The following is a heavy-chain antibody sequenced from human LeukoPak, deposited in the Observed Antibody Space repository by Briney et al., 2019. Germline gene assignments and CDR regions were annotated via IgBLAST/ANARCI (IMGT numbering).Heavy chain of an antibody. Sequence: ASVKVSCKASGYTFTSYDINWVRQATGQGLEWMGWMNPNSGNAGYAQKFQGRVTMTRNTSISTAYMELSSLRSEDTAEYYCARITYYDFWSGYYGYYYYGMDVWGQGTTVTVS. J-gene: IGHJ6*02. D-gene: IGHD3-3*01. CDR2: MNPNSGNA. V-gene: IGHV1-8*01. CDR3: ARITYYDFWSGYYGYYYYGMDV. CDR1: GYTFTSYD.